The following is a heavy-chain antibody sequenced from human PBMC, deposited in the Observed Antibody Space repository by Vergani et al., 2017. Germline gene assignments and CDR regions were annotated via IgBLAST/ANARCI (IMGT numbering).Heavy chain of an antibody. CDR3: ARDWGYCSSTSCYTGWFDP. J-gene: IGHJ5*02. V-gene: IGHV4-30-2*01. CDR1: GGSISSGGYS. D-gene: IGHD2-2*02. CDR2: IYHSGST. Sequence: QLQLQESGSGLVKPSQTLSLTCAVSGGSISSGGYSWSWIRQPPGKGLEWIGYIYHSGSTYYNPSLKSRVTISVDRSKNQFSLKLSSVTAADTAVYYYARDWGYCSSTSCYTGWFDPWGQGTLVTVSS.